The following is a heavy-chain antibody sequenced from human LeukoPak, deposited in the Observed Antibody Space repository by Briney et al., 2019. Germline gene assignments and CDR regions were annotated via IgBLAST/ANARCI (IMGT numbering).Heavy chain of an antibody. Sequence: PGGSLRLSCAASGFTFSSYEMNWVRQAPGKGLEWVSYISSSDGTIYYADSVKGRFTISRDNAKNSLYLQMNSLRAEDTAVYYCARDRPGIVRWFDYWGQGTLVTVSS. CDR3: ARDRPGIVRWFDY. D-gene: IGHD1-26*01. CDR1: GFTFSSYE. V-gene: IGHV3-48*03. CDR2: ISSSDGTI. J-gene: IGHJ4*02.